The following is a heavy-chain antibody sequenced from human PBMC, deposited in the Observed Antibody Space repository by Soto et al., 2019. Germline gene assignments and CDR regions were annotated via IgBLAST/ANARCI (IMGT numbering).Heavy chain of an antibody. Sequence: EVQLVESGGGLVQPGGSLRLSCAASGFTVSSFYMPWVRQAPGKGLQWVAVISSGGSTYYADSVKGRFTISRDNSKNTLYLEMNSRRAEDTAVYYCAGDTVAGAYDFLHGGQGTLVTVSS. CDR3: AGDTVAGAYDFLH. J-gene: IGHJ4*02. CDR1: GFTVSSFY. V-gene: IGHV3-66*01. CDR2: ISSGGST. D-gene: IGHD3-3*01.